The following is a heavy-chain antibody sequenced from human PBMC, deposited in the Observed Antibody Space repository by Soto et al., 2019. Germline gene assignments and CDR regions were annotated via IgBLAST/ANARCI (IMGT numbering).Heavy chain of an antibody. D-gene: IGHD2-21*02. CDR3: ARDYCGGDCSYWYFDL. J-gene: IGHJ2*01. CDR2: IIPILGIA. Sequence: GASVKVSCKASGGTFSSYTISWVRQAPGQGLEWMGRIIPILGIANYAQKFQGRVTITADKSTSTAYMELSSLRSEDTAVYYCARDYCGGDCSYWYFDLWGRGTLVTVSS. V-gene: IGHV1-69*04. CDR1: GGTFSSYT.